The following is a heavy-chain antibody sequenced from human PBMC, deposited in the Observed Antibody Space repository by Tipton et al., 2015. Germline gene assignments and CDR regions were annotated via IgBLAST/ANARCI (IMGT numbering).Heavy chain of an antibody. CDR2: ISRSGST. Sequence: TLSLTCTISTYSISRDSYWGWIRQPPGKGLEWIGAISRSGSTYYNPSLKSRVTISVDTSKTQFSLKMSSVTASDTAVYYCASGCINFSCYYWFDPWGPGTLVTVSS. J-gene: IGHJ5*02. CDR3: ASGCINFSCYYWFDP. CDR1: TYSISRDSY. V-gene: IGHV4-38-2*02. D-gene: IGHD2-21*01.